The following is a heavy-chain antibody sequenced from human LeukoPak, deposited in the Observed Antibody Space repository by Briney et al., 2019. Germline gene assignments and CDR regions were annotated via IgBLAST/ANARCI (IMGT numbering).Heavy chain of an antibody. CDR2: ISAGDRPTI. D-gene: IGHD6-13*01. V-gene: IGHV3-48*01. CDR1: GFTFSSYS. Sequence: GGSLRLSCAASGFTFSSYSMNWVRQAPGKGLEWVSYISAGDRPTIYYADSVKGRFTISRDNSKNTLYLQMNSLRAEDTAVYYCAKDRQQQLATLFDYWGQGTLVTVSS. CDR3: AKDRQQQLATLFDY. J-gene: IGHJ4*02.